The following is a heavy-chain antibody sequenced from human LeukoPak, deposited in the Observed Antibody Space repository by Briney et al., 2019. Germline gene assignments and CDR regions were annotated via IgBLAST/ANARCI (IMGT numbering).Heavy chain of an antibody. D-gene: IGHD2-15*01. CDR2: ISGSGGST. V-gene: IGHV3-23*01. CDR1: GFTFSSYA. CDR3: AKAFLGYCSGGSCFDFDH. J-gene: IGHJ4*02. Sequence: GGSLRLPCAASGFTFSSYAMSWVRQAPGKGLEWVSAISGSGGSTYYADSVKGRFTISRDNSKNMLYLQVNSLRAEDTAVYYCAKAFLGYCSGGSCFDFDHWGQGTLVTVSS.